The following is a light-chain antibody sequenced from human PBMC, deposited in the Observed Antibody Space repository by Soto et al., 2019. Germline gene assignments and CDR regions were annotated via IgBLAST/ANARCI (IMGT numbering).Light chain of an antibody. CDR1: SSDVGSYNL. CDR2: GGT. Sequence: QSVLTQPASVSGSPGQSITISCTGTSSDVGSYNLVSWYQQHPGEAPKLMIYGGTKRPSGVSNRFSGSKSGNTASLTISGLQAEDEADYYCCSYAGITTYYVFGTGTKLTV. CDR3: CSYAGITTYYV. J-gene: IGLJ1*01. V-gene: IGLV2-23*01.